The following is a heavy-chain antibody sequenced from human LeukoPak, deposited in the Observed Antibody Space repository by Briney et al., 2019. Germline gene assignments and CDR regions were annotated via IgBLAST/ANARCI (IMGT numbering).Heavy chain of an antibody. V-gene: IGHV3-30*04. CDR3: ARDLYTREDYAMDV. CDR1: GFTFSSYA. Sequence: GRSLSLSCAASGFTFSSYAMHWVRQAPGKGLEWVAVISYDGSNKYYADSVKGRFTISRDNSKNTLYLQMNSLRAEDTAVYYCARDLYTREDYAMDVWGKGTTVTVSS. CDR2: ISYDGSNK. J-gene: IGHJ6*04. D-gene: IGHD5/OR15-5a*01.